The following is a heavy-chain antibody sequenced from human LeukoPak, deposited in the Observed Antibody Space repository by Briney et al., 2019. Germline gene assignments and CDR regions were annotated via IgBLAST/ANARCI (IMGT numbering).Heavy chain of an antibody. CDR3: ARGLRNYYDSSGNNWFDP. CDR1: GGSISSGSYY. J-gene: IGHJ5*02. D-gene: IGHD3-22*01. CDR2: IYTSGST. Sequence: SQTLSLTCTVSGGSISSGSYYWSWIRQPAGKGLEWIGRIYTSGSTNYNPSLKSRVTISVDTSKNQFSLQLNSVTPEDTAVYYCARGLRNYYDSSGNNWFDPWGQGTLVTVSS. V-gene: IGHV4-61*02.